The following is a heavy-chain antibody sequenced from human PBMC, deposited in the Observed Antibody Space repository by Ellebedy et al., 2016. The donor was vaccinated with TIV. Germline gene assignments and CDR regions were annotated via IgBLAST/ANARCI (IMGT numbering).Heavy chain of an antibody. V-gene: IGHV3-15*01. CDR2: IKLNSQGGAA. CDR1: GFTLSNAW. J-gene: IGHJ4*02. CDR3: ATDGTMRPWNYVHY. Sequence: PGGSLRLSCAASGFTLSNAWVHRVRQAPGEGLEWVGRIKLNSQGGAADYAAPVRGRFTISRDDLRNMLYLQMNSRMVDDTAGYYCATDGTMRPWNYVHYWGQGTLVTVS. D-gene: IGHD1-7*01.